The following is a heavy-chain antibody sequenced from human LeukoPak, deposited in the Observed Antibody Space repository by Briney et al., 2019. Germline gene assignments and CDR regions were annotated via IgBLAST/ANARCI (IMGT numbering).Heavy chain of an antibody. CDR1: GYTFTNYD. D-gene: IGHD6-6*01. Sequence: ASVKVSCKASGYTFTNYDINWVRQATGQGPEWMGWMNPKSGNTGYAQKFQGRVTMTRNTSISTAYMELSSLRSDDTAVYYCARGRRAAWFDYWGQGTLVTVSS. CDR3: ARGRRAAWFDY. V-gene: IGHV1-8*01. CDR2: MNPKSGNT. J-gene: IGHJ4*02.